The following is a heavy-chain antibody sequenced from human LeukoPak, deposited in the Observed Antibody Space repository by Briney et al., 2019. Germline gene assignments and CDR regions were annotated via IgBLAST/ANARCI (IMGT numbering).Heavy chain of an antibody. CDR3: ATSKDTAGVPY. Sequence: PGGSLRLSCAAHGFTFTDYWMTWVRQAPGQGLEWMANIRQDGGAAYYGCSVKGRFTISRDNSKNSVFLQMNNLRADDTAVYYCATSKDTAGVPYWGQGTLVTVSS. J-gene: IGHJ4*02. CDR2: IRQDGGAA. CDR1: GFTFTDYW. D-gene: IGHD5-18*01. V-gene: IGHV3-7*01.